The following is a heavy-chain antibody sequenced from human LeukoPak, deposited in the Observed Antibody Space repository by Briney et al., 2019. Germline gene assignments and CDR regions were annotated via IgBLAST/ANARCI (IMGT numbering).Heavy chain of an antibody. D-gene: IGHD5-18*01. CDR1: GGAFSGYD. Sequence: SESLSLTCAVYGGAFSGYDWSWSPQPPGKGVGGRGEMNHSGITNYNPSLKSRGTISVATSKNKFSLKLRSVTAADTAVYYCERHWGYSYGYYYSYYYLHVWGKGTTVTISS. V-gene: IGHV4-34*01. CDR2: MNHSGIT. CDR3: ERHWGYSYGYYYSYYYLHV. J-gene: IGHJ6*03.